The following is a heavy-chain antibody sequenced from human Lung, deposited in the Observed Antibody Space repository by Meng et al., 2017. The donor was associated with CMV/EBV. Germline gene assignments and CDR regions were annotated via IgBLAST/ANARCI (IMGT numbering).Heavy chain of an antibody. CDR2: IYSNGNT. J-gene: IGHJ4*02. D-gene: IGHD3-16*01. CDR1: GGYIHNYY. Sequence: QVQLQESGPGLVKPSETLSVTCTVSGGYIHNYYWGWIRQPPGKGLEWIGQIYSNGNTNYNPSLGSRVTISVDTSKSQFSLHLRSVTTEDTAAYFCARAGHFFDYGDFWGPGILVTVSS. V-gene: IGHV4-59*01. CDR3: ARAGHFFDYGDF.